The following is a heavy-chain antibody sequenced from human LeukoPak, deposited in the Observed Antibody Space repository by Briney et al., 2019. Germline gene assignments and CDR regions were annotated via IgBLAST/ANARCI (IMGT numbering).Heavy chain of an antibody. CDR1: GFTFSTYV. CDR3: ARGSYDILAGYYPGGH. V-gene: IGHV3-23*01. CDR2: ISARGGGT. D-gene: IGHD3-9*01. J-gene: IGHJ4*02. Sequence: PGGSLRLSCAASGFTFSTYVMTWVRQAPGKGLQWVSAISARGGGTYYADSVKGRFTISRDNSKNTLLLQMNSLRVEDTAVYYCARGSYDILAGYYPGGHWGQGTLVTVSS.